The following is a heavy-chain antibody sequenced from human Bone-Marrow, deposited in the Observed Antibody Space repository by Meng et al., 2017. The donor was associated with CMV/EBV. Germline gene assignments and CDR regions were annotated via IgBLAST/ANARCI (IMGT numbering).Heavy chain of an antibody. J-gene: IGHJ4*02. D-gene: IGHD1-26*01. CDR3: ASLIGAAPAFDY. V-gene: IGHV3-48*04. CDR1: GFTFSSYS. Sequence: ESLKISCAASGFTFSSYSMNWVRQAPGKGLEWIADIDNTGWTTHYADSVQGRFIISRDNTKNSLFLQMNSLRADDTAVYYCASLIGAAPAFDYWGQGALVTVSS. CDR2: IDNTGWTT.